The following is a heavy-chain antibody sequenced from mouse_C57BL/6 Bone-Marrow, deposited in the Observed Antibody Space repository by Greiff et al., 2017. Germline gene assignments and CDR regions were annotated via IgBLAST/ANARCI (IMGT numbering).Heavy chain of an antibody. CDR3: ARYYYGYYFDY. D-gene: IGHD1-1*01. V-gene: IGHV1-81*01. J-gene: IGHJ2*01. Sequence: QVQLQQSGAELARPGASVKLSCKASGYTFTSYGISWVKQRTGQGLEWTGEIYPRSGNTYYNEKFKGKATLTADKSSSTAYMELRSLTSEDSAVYFCARYYYGYYFDYWGQGTTLTVSS. CDR1: GYTFTSYG. CDR2: IYPRSGNT.